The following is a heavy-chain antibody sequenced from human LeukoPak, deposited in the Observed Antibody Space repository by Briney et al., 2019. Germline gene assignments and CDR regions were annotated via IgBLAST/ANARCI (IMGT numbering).Heavy chain of an antibody. CDR3: AGSKPDPQAFDY. CDR2: IIPILGTA. J-gene: IGHJ4*02. V-gene: IGHV1-69*04. CDR1: GGTFSSYA. Sequence: GASVKVSCKASGGTFSSYAISWVRQAPGQGLEWMGRIIPILGTANYAQKFQGRVTITADKSTSTAYMELSSLRSEDTAVYYCAGSKPDPQAFDYWGQGTLVTVSS.